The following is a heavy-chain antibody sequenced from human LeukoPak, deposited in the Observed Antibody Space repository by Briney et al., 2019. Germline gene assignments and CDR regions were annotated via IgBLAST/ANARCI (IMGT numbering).Heavy chain of an antibody. Sequence: PGGSLRLSCAASGFTFSSYYMTWVRQAPGKGLEWLANINQDGSEKYYVDSVKGRFTISRDNAKISLFLQMNSLRAEDTAVYFCATGYCTSTSCYRSRFDYWGQGTLVTVSS. V-gene: IGHV3-7*01. CDR2: INQDGSEK. J-gene: IGHJ4*02. D-gene: IGHD2-2*01. CDR3: ATGYCTSTSCYRSRFDY. CDR1: GFTFSSYY.